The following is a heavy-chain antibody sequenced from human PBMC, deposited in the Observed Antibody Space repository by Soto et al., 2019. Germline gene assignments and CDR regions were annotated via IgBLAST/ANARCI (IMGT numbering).Heavy chain of an antibody. CDR3: ARHDTYYTIFYNYCIDY. D-gene: IGHD3-3*01. CDR1: GYSFTSYK. V-gene: IGHV5-51*01. J-gene: IGHJ4*03. Sequence: GESLKISCKGSGYSFTSYKIAWVRQMPGKGLEWMGIIFPGDSDTRYSPSFQGQVTISADKSTSTAYLQWSSLKASDTAMYYCARHDTYYTIFYNYCIDYWGQGTMVTVSS. CDR2: IFPGDSDT.